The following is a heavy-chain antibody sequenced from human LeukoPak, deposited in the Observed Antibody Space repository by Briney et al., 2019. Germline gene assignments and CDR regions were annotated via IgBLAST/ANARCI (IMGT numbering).Heavy chain of an antibody. CDR3: ARFVGATTTRYYYYGMDV. D-gene: IGHD1-26*01. CDR1: GYSFTSYL. Sequence: GESLKISCKGSGYSFTSYLICWVRQMPGKGLEWMGIIYPGDSDTRYSPSFQGQVTISADKSISTAYLQWSSLKASDTAMYYCARFVGATTTRYYYYGMDVWGQGTTVTVSS. J-gene: IGHJ6*02. V-gene: IGHV5-51*01. CDR2: IYPGDSDT.